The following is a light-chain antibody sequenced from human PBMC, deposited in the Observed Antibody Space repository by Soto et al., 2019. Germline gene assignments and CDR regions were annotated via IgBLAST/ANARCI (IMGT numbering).Light chain of an antibody. CDR2: GVS. Sequence: QSVLTQPASVSGSPGQSITISCAGTSSDVGGYNYVSWYQQHPGKAPKLMIYGVSNRPSGISNRFSGSKSGNTASLTISGLQAEDEADYYCSSYTSSSTLVFGGGTKLTVL. J-gene: IGLJ2*01. CDR1: SSDVGGYNY. CDR3: SSYTSSSTLV. V-gene: IGLV2-14*01.